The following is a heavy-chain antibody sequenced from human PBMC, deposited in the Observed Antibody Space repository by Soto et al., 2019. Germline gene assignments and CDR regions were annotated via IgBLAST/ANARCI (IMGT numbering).Heavy chain of an antibody. D-gene: IGHD2-2*01. J-gene: IGHJ4*02. CDR1: GGSISSSSYY. CDR2: IYYSGST. Sequence: SETLSLTCTVSGGSISSSSYYWGWIRQPPGKGLEWIGSIYYSGSTYYNPSLKSRVTISVDTSKNQFSLKLSSVTAADTAVYYCASEEGVPAAPYYFDYWGQGTLVTVSS. CDR3: ASEEGVPAAPYYFDY. V-gene: IGHV4-39*01.